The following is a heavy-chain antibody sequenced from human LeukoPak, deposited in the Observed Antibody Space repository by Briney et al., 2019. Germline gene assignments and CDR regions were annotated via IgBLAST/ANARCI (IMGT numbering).Heavy chain of an antibody. CDR1: GFTFSSYG. V-gene: IGHV3-30*02. D-gene: IGHD3-22*01. Sequence: GGSLRLSCVASGFTFSSYGMYWVRQAPGKGLEWVAFIRYDGSNKYYADSVKGRFTISRDNSKNTLYLQMNSLRAEDTAVYYCAKDEEVTMIAVPDYRGQGTRVTVSS. J-gene: IGHJ4*02. CDR2: IRYDGSNK. CDR3: AKDEEVTMIAVPDY.